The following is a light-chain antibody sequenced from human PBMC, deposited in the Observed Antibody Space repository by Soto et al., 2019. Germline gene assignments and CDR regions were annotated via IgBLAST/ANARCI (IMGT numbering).Light chain of an antibody. Sequence: QSALTQPASVSGSPGQSITISCTGANNDIGGYDHVSWYQQHPGKAPKVVIYEVSHRPSGVSNRFSGSKSGYTASLTISGLQAEDEADYYCASYTRTTTLVFGGGTKLTVL. J-gene: IGLJ2*01. CDR1: NNDIGGYDH. V-gene: IGLV2-14*01. CDR2: EVS. CDR3: ASYTRTTTLV.